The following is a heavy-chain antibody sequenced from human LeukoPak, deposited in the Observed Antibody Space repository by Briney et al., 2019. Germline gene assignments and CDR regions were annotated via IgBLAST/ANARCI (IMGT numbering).Heavy chain of an antibody. Sequence: SETLSLTCTVSGASINSEYWTWVRQPPGKGLEWIGYMYHTGSTNSNPSLKSRVTISLDTSKNQFSLTLTSVTAADTAVYYCAMHTVIASSWSLDYWGQGTLVTVSS. J-gene: IGHJ4*02. CDR1: GASINSEY. V-gene: IGHV4-59*08. D-gene: IGHD6-13*01. CDR2: MYHTGST. CDR3: AMHTVIASSWSLDY.